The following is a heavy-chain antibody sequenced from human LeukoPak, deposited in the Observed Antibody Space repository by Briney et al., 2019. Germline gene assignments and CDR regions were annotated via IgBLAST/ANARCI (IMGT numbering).Heavy chain of an antibody. CDR1: GRSLSSYY. D-gene: IGHD3-22*01. Sequence: PSQCLSLTSPVSGRSLSSYYWGWIRQPARRGREWDGYIYYSGSTNYDPYLKSRVTISVDTSNSPSSLKLSSVSAADTAVYYCARGISPTYSSGYYAAFDIWGQGTMVTVSS. CDR2: IYYSGST. V-gene: IGHV4-59*01. CDR3: ARGISPTYSSGYYAAFDI. J-gene: IGHJ3*02.